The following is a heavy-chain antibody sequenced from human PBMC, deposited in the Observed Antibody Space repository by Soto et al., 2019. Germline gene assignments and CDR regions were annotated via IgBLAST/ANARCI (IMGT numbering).Heavy chain of an antibody. Sequence: QLQLQESGPGLVKPSETLSLICTVSGGGVYSDGYYWGWIRQPPGKGLEWIGNIYYNGSTYYNPSLKSRVTISIDTSKNQFSLKMNSVTAADTATYYCARRSGGRCYNYWGQGTLVTVSS. V-gene: IGHV4-39*01. D-gene: IGHD2-15*01. CDR2: IYYNGST. CDR3: ARRSGGRCYNY. J-gene: IGHJ4*02. CDR1: GGGVYSDGYY.